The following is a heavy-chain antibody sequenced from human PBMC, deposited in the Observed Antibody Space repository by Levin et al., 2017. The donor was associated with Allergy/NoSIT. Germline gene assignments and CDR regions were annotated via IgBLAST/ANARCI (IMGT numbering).Heavy chain of an antibody. V-gene: IGHV1-69*13. CDR1: GGTFSSYA. D-gene: IGHD4-17*01. Sequence: SVKVSCKASGGTFSSYAISWVRQAPGQGLEWMGGIIPIFGTANYAQKFQGRVTITADESTSTAYMELSSLRSEDTAVYYCVRVGWDDYGDYGGDYWGQGTLVTVSS. CDR2: IIPIFGTA. CDR3: VRVGWDDYGDYGGDY. J-gene: IGHJ4*02.